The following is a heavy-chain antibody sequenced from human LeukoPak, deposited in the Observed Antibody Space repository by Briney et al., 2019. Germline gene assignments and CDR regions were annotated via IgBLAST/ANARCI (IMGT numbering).Heavy chain of an antibody. CDR3: ARQWDPNPHIVVVTATPGAFDI. CDR2: ISSSGSTI. Sequence: PGGSLRLSCAASGFTFSSYEMNWVRQAPGKGLEWVSYISSSGSTIYYADSVKGRFTISRDNAKNSLYLQMNSLRAEDTAVYYCARQWDPNPHIVVVTATPGAFDIWGQGTMVTVSS. V-gene: IGHV3-48*03. D-gene: IGHD2-21*02. J-gene: IGHJ3*02. CDR1: GFTFSSYE.